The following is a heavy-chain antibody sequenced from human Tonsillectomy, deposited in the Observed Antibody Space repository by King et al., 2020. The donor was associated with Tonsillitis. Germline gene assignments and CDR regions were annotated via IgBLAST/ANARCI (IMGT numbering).Heavy chain of an antibody. J-gene: IGHJ4*02. CDR3: ARDPGWDLLPIR. D-gene: IGHD1-26*01. Sequence: VQLVESGGGLVQPGGSLRLSCAASGFTVSSNYMSWVRQAPGKGREWVSVIYSGGSTHYAHSVKGRFIITRHNSKNTLYLQMNSLRVEDTAVYYCARDPGWDLLPIRGGQGPLVTVSS. CDR2: IYSGGST. CDR1: GFTVSSNY. V-gene: IGHV3-53*04.